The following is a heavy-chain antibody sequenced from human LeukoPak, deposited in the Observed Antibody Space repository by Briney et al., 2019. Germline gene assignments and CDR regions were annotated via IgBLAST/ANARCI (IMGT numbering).Heavy chain of an antibody. CDR2: IYSGGST. J-gene: IGHJ6*02. Sequence: GGSLRLSCAASGFTVSSNYMSWVRQAPGKGLEWVSVIYSGGSTYYADSVKGRFTISRDNSKNTLYLQMNSLRAEDTAVYYCASANGSESYYYYGMDVWGQGTTVTVSS. CDR3: ASANGSESYYYYGMDV. V-gene: IGHV3-53*01. D-gene: IGHD1-26*01. CDR1: GFTVSSNY.